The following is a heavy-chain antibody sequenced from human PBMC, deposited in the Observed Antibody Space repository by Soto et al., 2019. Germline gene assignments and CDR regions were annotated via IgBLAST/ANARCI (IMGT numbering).Heavy chain of an antibody. J-gene: IGHJ6*02. D-gene: IGHD1-26*01. Sequence: GGSLRLSCTASGFALSRYWMYWVRQAPGKGLVWVSHINSGGNITPYPDSVRGRFTISRDNSKNTLYLDMHSLTTDDTAVYYCARPFDSGSYGAWYYYGMDVWGQGTTVTVSS. CDR1: GFALSRYW. V-gene: IGHV3-74*01. CDR3: ARPFDSGSYGAWYYYGMDV. CDR2: INSGGNIT.